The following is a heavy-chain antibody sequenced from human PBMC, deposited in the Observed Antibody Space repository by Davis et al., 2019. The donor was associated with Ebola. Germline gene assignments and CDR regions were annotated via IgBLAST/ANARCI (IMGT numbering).Heavy chain of an antibody. Sequence: AASVKVSCKASGYTFTSYYMHWVRQAPGQGLEWMGIINPSGGSTSCAQKFQGRVTTTRDTSTSTVYMELSSLRSEDTAVYYCASPGPVGGSYLHYWGQGTLVIVSS. V-gene: IGHV1-46*01. CDR1: GYTFTSYY. CDR2: INPSGGST. J-gene: IGHJ4*02. D-gene: IGHD1-26*01. CDR3: ASPGPVGGSYLHY.